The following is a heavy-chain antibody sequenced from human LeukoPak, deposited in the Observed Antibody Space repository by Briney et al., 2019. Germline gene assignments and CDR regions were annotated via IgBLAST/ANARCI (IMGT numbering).Heavy chain of an antibody. D-gene: IGHD3-10*01. CDR2: IWNDESNT. CDR1: GFTFSSYG. Sequence: GGSLRLSCAASGFTFSSYGMHSVRQAPGKWLEWVTVIWNDESNTYYEDSLKRRFTISRDNPKNTLYLQLNSLRAEDTAMYCCARGVSGSSGRYYYYAIDVWGQGTTVTVSS. V-gene: IGHV3-33*01. CDR3: ARGVSGSSGRYYYYAIDV. J-gene: IGHJ6*02.